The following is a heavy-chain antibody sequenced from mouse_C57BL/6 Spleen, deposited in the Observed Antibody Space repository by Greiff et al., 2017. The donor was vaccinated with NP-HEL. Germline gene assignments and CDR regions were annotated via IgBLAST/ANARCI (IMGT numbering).Heavy chain of an antibody. J-gene: IGHJ4*01. Sequence: VQLQQSGPGLVQPSQSLSITCTVSGFSLTSYGVHWVRQSPGKGLEWLGVIWRGGSTDYNVAFMSRLSITKDNSKSQVFFKMNSLQADDTAIYYCAKNELGRERNAMDYWGQGTSVTVSS. CDR1: GFSLTSYG. D-gene: IGHD4-1*01. CDR3: AKNELGRERNAMDY. V-gene: IGHV2-5*01. CDR2: IWRGGST.